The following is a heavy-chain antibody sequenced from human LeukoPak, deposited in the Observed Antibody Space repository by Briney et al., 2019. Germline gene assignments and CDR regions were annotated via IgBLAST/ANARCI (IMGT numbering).Heavy chain of an antibody. J-gene: IGHJ3*02. CDR1: GGSFSVDY. CDR2: INHSEST. Sequence: PWETLSLTCSVDGGSFSVDYWSCIRQPPGEGLEWIGEINHSESTNYNPSLKSRVTISVDTSKPQFSLKLSSVTAADTAVYYCARIPNLGDSSSLGDAFDIWGQGTMVTVSS. V-gene: IGHV4-34*01. CDR3: ARIPNLGDSSSLGDAFDI. D-gene: IGHD6-13*01.